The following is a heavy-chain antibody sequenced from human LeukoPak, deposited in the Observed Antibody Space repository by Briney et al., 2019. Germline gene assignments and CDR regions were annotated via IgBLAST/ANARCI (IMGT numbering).Heavy chain of an antibody. D-gene: IGHD3-22*01. CDR1: GYTFTTYG. V-gene: IGHV1-18*01. CDR2: ISPYNGNT. J-gene: IGHJ4*02. CDR3: ARGPHERSGYPDD. Sequence: GASVKVSCKASGYTFTTYGITWVRQAPGQGLEWMGWISPYNGNTNYAQKFQGRVTLTTDTSTSTAYMELRSLRSDDTAVYYCARGPHERSGYPDDWGQGTLVTVSS.